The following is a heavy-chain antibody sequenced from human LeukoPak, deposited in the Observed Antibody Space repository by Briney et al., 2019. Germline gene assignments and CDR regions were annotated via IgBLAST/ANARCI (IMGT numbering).Heavy chain of an antibody. J-gene: IGHJ4*02. D-gene: IGHD5-12*01. CDR1: GYTFTGYY. CDR3: ARPYSGYGLYYFDY. V-gene: IGHV1-2*02. Sequence: ASVKVSCKASGYTFTGYYMHWVRQAPGQGLEWMGWINPNSGGTNYAQKFQGRVTMTRDTSISTAYMELSRLRSDDTAVYYCARPYSGYGLYYFDYWGQGTLVTVSS. CDR2: INPNSGGT.